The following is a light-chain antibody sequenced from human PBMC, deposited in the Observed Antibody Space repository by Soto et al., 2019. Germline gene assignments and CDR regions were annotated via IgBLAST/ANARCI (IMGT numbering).Light chain of an antibody. CDR1: QSVSSNY. CDR3: QQYGSAPWT. Sequence: EIVMTQSPATLSVSPGERATLSCRASQSVSSNYVAWYQQKPGQAPRLLIYAASGRATGIPDRFSGSGSGTDFTLTISRLEPEDFAVYYCQQYGSAPWTFGQGTKVEIK. J-gene: IGKJ1*01. CDR2: AAS. V-gene: IGKV3-20*01.